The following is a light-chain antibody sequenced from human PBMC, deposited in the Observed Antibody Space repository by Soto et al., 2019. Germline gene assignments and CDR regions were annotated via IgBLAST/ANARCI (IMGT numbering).Light chain of an antibody. J-gene: IGKJ1*01. V-gene: IGKV1-5*03. CDR1: QSISSW. CDR3: QQYGSSSPWT. Sequence: DIQMTQSPSTLSASVGDRVTITCRASQSISSWLAWYQQKPGRAPKLLIYKASSLETGVPSRFSGSGSGTEFTLIIGSLQHDDFAIYYCQQYGSSSPWTFGQGTKVEIK. CDR2: KAS.